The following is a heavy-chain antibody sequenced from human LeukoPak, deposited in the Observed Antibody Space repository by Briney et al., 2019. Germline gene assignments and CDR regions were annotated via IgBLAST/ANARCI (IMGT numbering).Heavy chain of an antibody. V-gene: IGHV3-30*18. CDR2: ISYDGSNK. CDR3: AKGREDFVVVTATPLGY. J-gene: IGHJ4*02. CDR1: GFTFSSHW. D-gene: IGHD2-21*02. Sequence: GGSLRLSCADSGFTFSSHWMHWVRQAPGKGLEWVAVISYDGSNKYYADSVKGRFTISRDNSKNTLYLQMNSLRAEDTAVYYCAKGREDFVVVTATPLGYWGQGTLVTVSS.